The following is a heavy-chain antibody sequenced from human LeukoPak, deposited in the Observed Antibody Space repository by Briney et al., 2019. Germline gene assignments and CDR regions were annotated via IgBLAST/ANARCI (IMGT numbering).Heavy chain of an antibody. J-gene: IGHJ3*02. CDR2: ISLNSGIR. CDR1: GFTFADYA. V-gene: IGHV3-9*01. CDR3: AKDNSWGSSSGEPNAFDI. D-gene: IGHD6-13*01. Sequence: GRSLRLSCAASGFTFADYAMHWVGQSPGKALEWFTGISLNSGIRAYADSVKGRFTISREHAKNSLYMPMNGLRGEATALYYCAKDNSWGSSSGEPNAFDIWGRGTMVTVSS.